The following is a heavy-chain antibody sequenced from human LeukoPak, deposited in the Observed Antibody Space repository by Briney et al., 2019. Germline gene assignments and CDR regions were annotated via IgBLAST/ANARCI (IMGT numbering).Heavy chain of an antibody. Sequence: ASVKVSCKASGHTFTRYYMHWVRQAPGQGLEWMGIINPSAGSTSYAPKLQGRVALTRDTSTSTVYMELSSLGYEDTAIYYCARAPDNYGIDDYWGQGTLLTVSS. J-gene: IGHJ4*02. D-gene: IGHD5-18*01. CDR1: GHTFTRYY. CDR2: INPSAGST. V-gene: IGHV1-46*04. CDR3: ARAPDNYGIDDY.